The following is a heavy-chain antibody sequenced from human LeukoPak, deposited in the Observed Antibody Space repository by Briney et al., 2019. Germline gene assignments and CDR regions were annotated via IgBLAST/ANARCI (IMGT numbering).Heavy chain of an antibody. Sequence: PSETLSLTCTVSSYSISSGYYWGWIRQPPGKGLGWIGSMHQSGNTYYKPSLRGRVTISKDTPKNQFSLRLTSVTAADTAVYYCARTYSRSSLFYFDYWGQGILVTVSS. CDR1: SYSISSGYY. CDR3: ARTYSRSSLFYFDY. V-gene: IGHV4-38-2*02. J-gene: IGHJ4*02. D-gene: IGHD6-13*01. CDR2: MHQSGNT.